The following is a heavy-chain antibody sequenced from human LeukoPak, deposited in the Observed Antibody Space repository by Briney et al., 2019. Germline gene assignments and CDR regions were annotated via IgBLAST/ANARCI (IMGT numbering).Heavy chain of an antibody. CDR1: AFNFTAYW. V-gene: IGHV3-74*01. D-gene: IGHD5-12*01. CDR3: AVSNRGYGP. CDR2: INSDGTTT. Sequence: QAGGSLRLSCASSAFNFTAYWMHWVRQDPRQGLLWVARINSDGTTTNYADSVKGRFTISRDNAKNTLFLQMNSLRAEDTAVYFCAVSNRGYGPWGQGALVTVSS. J-gene: IGHJ5*02.